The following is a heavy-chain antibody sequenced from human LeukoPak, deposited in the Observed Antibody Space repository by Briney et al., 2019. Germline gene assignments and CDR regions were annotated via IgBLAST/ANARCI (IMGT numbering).Heavy chain of an antibody. V-gene: IGHV5-51*01. J-gene: IGHJ4*02. Sequence: GESLKISCKVSGYTFTNYWIGWVRQMPGKGLEWMGIIYPGDSDTRYSPSFQGQVTISADKSISTAYLQWSSLKASDSAVYYCARRNGDYAVDYWGQGTLVTVSS. CDR2: IYPGDSDT. D-gene: IGHD4-17*01. CDR3: ARRNGDYAVDY. CDR1: GYTFTNYW.